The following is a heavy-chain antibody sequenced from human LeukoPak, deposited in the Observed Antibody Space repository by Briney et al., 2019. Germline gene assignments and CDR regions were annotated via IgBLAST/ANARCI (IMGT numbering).Heavy chain of an antibody. V-gene: IGHV5-51*01. D-gene: IGHD4-17*01. Sequence: GESLKISCKGSGYSLTNYWIGWVRQMPGKGLEWMGIIYPGDSESRYSPSFQGQVTISADKSISTAYLQWSSLKASDTAMYYCARRHGDFSLGHFDYWGQGTLVTVSS. CDR1: GYSLTNYW. J-gene: IGHJ4*02. CDR2: IYPGDSES. CDR3: ARRHGDFSLGHFDY.